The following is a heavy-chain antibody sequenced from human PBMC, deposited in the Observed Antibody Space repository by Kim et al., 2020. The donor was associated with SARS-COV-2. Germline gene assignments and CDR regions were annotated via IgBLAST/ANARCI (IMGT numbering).Heavy chain of an antibody. Sequence: GGSLRLSCAASGFTFSSYAMHWVRQAPGKGLEWVAVISYDGSNKYYADSVKGRFTISRDNSKNTLYLQMNSLRAEDTAVYYCARDLYCSGGSCYPFYYYGMDVWGQGTTVTVSS. CDR1: GFTFSSYA. J-gene: IGHJ6*02. CDR2: ISYDGSNK. V-gene: IGHV3-30-3*01. CDR3: ARDLYCSGGSCYPFYYYGMDV. D-gene: IGHD2-15*01.